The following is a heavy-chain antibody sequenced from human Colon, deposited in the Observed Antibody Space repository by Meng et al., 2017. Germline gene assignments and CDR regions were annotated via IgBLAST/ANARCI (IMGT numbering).Heavy chain of an antibody. CDR1: GGSISTSGYY. Sequence: QPQLQESGPGLVKPSEALSLTCSVSGGSISTSGYYWGWIRQPPGKGLEWIGSIGHSGFTYYTPSLKSRVTVPIDTSRNQFSLWLTSVTAADTAVYYCVRSSGWVRTGFDPWGQGTLVTVSS. CDR2: IGHSGFT. J-gene: IGHJ5*02. V-gene: IGHV4-39*01. CDR3: VRSSGWVRTGFDP. D-gene: IGHD6-19*01.